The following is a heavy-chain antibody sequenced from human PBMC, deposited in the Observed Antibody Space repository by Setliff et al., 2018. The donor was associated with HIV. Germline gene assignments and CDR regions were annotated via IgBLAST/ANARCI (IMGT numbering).Heavy chain of an antibody. D-gene: IGHD6-25*01. Sequence: PGESLKISRHLSGYSFVDFWIGWVRQMPGKGLEWVGFIYPGDSDSRYSPSFRGQVTISADKSTTTAYLDWASLKASDTAMYYCVRYIGAAAGYIDHWGQGTLVTVSS. CDR2: IYPGDSDS. J-gene: IGHJ4*02. CDR1: GYSFVDFW. V-gene: IGHV5-51*01. CDR3: VRYIGAAAGYIDH.